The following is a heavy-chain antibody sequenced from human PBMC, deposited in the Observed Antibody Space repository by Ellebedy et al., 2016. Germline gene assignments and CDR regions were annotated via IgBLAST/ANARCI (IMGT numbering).Heavy chain of an antibody. CDR1: GFTFSDYY. CDR2: ISGRGDKI. J-gene: IGHJ3*02. CDR3: ARGSDAFDI. Sequence: GESLKISCTASGFTFSDYYMSWIRQAPGKGPEWVSYISGRGDKIFYADSVKGRFTISRDNSKNTLYLQMNSLRAEDTAVYYCARGSDAFDIWGQGTMVTVSS. V-gene: IGHV3-11*04.